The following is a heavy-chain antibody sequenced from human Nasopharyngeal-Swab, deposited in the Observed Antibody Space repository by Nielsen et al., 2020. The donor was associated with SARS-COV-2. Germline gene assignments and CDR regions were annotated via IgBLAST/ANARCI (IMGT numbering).Heavy chain of an antibody. V-gene: IGHV3-9*01. D-gene: IGHD5-18*01. CDR3: ARDIGYSLLYGMDV. Sequence: GGSLRLSCAASGFTFDDYAMHWVRQAPGKGLEWVSGISWNSGSIGYADSVKGRFTISRDNAKNSLYLQMNSLRAEDTAVYYCARDIGYSLLYGMDVWGQGTTVTVSS. J-gene: IGHJ6*02. CDR2: ISWNSGSI. CDR1: GFTFDDYA.